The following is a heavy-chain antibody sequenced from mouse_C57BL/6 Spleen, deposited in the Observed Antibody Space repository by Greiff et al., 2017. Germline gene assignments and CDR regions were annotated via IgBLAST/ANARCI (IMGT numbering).Heavy chain of an antibody. CDR3: TRLTSGIGFAY. J-gene: IGHJ3*01. D-gene: IGHD4-1*01. V-gene: IGHV1-15*01. CDR1: GYTFTDYE. CDR2: IDPETGGT. Sequence: QVQLQQSGAELVRPGASVTLSCKASGYTFTDYEMHWVKQTPVHGLEWIGAIDPETGGTAYNQKFKGKAILTADKSSSTAYMELRSLTSEDSAVYYCTRLTSGIGFAYWGQGTLVTVSA.